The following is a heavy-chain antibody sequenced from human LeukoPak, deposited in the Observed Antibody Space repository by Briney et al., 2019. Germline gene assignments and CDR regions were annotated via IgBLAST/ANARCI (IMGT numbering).Heavy chain of an antibody. D-gene: IGHD3-22*01. Sequence: GASVNVSCTASGGTFSSYAISWVRQAPGQGLEWMGGIIPIFGTANYAQKFQGRVTITADESTSTAYMELSSLRSEDTAVYYCARDYYDSSGYYYADWGQGTLVTVSS. CDR1: GGTFSSYA. CDR2: IIPIFGTA. CDR3: ARDYYDSSGYYYAD. V-gene: IGHV1-69*13. J-gene: IGHJ4*02.